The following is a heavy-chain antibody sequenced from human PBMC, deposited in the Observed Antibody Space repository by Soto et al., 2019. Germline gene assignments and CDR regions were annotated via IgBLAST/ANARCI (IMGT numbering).Heavy chain of an antibody. CDR1: GFTVSDS. D-gene: IGHD6-19*01. V-gene: IGHV3-53*01. Sequence: GGALRLSCSVAGFTVSDSMSWVRQAPGKGLECVSFIHSDGSTHYTDSVRGRFTISRDNSKNTLYLQMDRLRVDDTAVYFCARDASGPFDYWGQGTLVTVSS. CDR2: IHSDGST. J-gene: IGHJ4*02. CDR3: ARDASGPFDY.